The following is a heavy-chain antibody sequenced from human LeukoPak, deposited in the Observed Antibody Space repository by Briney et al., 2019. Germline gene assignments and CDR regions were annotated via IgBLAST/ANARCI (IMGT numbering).Heavy chain of an antibody. V-gene: IGHV3-23*01. CDR2: ISGGGGST. Sequence: PGGSLRLSCAASGFTFSSYALIWVRQAPGKGLEWVSGISGGGGSTYYADSVKGRFTISRDNSKNTLYLQMNSLRAEDTAVYYCAKVGAGYYGSGTYHRMSYWGQGTLVTVSS. CDR3: AKVGAGYYGSGTYHRMSY. CDR1: GFTFSSYA. J-gene: IGHJ4*02. D-gene: IGHD3-10*01.